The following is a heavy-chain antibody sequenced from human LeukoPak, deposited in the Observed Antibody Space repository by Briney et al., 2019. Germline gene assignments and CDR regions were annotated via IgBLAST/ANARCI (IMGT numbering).Heavy chain of an antibody. J-gene: IGHJ4*02. CDR3: ARAVAGLRHFDY. CDR1: GFIFSSYE. Sequence: PGGSLRLSCAASGFIFSSYEMNWVRQAPGKGLEWVSYISSSGSTIYYADSVKGRFTISRDNAKNSLYLQMNSLRAEDTAVYYCARAVAGLRHFDYWGQGTLVTVSS. CDR2: ISSSGSTI. V-gene: IGHV3-48*03. D-gene: IGHD6-19*01.